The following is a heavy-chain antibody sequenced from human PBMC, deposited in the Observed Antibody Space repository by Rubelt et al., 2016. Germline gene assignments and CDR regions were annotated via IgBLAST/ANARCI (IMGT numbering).Heavy chain of an antibody. CDR2: IYRSGRT. CDR3: ARGPNSDGWLSFDY. Sequence: QVQLQESGPGLVKPSGTLSLTCAVSGGSISSGNWWSWVRQPPGKGLEWIGEIYRSGRTNYNPSLKSRVTISVDKSKNQFSPILSSVTAADTAVYYCARGPNSDGWLSFDYWGQGTLVTVSS. CDR1: GGSISSGNW. V-gene: IGHV4-4*02. J-gene: IGHJ4*02. D-gene: IGHD6-19*01.